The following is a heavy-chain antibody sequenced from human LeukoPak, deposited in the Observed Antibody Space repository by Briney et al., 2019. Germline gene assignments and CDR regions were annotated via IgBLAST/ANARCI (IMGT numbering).Heavy chain of an antibody. D-gene: IGHD1-26*01. V-gene: IGHV3-7*01. CDR2: IKQDGSEK. CDR3: AGARGWEFSS. J-gene: IGHJ5*02. Sequence: GGSLRLSCAASGFTFSPYWMGWVRQAPGMGLEWVATIKQDGSEKYYLDSVKGRFTISRDNAKNSLFLQMNSLRAEDTAVYYCAGARGWEFSSWGQGTLVTVSS. CDR1: GFTFSPYW.